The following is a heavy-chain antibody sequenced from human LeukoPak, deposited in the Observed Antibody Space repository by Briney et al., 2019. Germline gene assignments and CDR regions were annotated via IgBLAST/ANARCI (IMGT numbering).Heavy chain of an antibody. CDR2: LSGSGGST. D-gene: IGHD3-10*01. Sequence: GGSLRLSCAASGFTFTSYAMTWVRQAPGKGLEWVSALSGSGGSTYYADSVKGRFTISRDNSKNTLYLQMNSLRADDTAVYYCAKRSGSYGPFDYWGQGILVTVSS. CDR1: GFTFTSYA. J-gene: IGHJ4*02. V-gene: IGHV3-23*01. CDR3: AKRSGSYGPFDY.